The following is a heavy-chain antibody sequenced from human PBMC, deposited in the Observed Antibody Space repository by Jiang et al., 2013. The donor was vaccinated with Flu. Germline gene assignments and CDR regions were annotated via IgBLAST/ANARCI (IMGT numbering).Heavy chain of an antibody. Sequence: SLTCTVSGGSISSYYWSWIRQPPGKGLEWIGYIYYSGSTNYNPSLKSRVTISVDTSKNQFSLKLSSVAAADTAVYYCARDAATTPYAFDIWGQGTMVTVSS. D-gene: IGHD5-24*01. CDR2: IYYSGST. CDR1: GGSISSYY. V-gene: IGHV4-59*01. CDR3: ARDAATTPYAFDI. J-gene: IGHJ3*02.